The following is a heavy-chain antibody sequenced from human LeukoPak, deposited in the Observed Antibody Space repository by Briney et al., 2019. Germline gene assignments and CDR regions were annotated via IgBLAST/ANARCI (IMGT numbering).Heavy chain of an antibody. CDR2: IIPIFGTA. CDR3: ARGGHDILTGYYFPLDH. CDR1: GGTFISYA. J-gene: IGHJ4*02. Sequence: SVKVSCKASGGTFISYAISWVRQAPGQGLEWMGGIIPIFGTANYAQKFQGRVTITTDESTSTADMELSSLRSEDTAVYYCARGGHDILTGYYFPLDHWGQGTLVTVSS. D-gene: IGHD3-9*01. V-gene: IGHV1-69*05.